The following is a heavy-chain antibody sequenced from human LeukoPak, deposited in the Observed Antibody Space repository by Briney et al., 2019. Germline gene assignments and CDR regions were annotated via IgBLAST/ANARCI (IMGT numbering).Heavy chain of an antibody. Sequence: SETLSLTCTVSGGPISNYYWSWVRQPPGKGVEGIGYIYYSGSTNYNPSLKSRLTISIDTSKKQFSLKLNSVTAADTAVYYCARWSSGNSLFDFWGQGTLVTVSS. V-gene: IGHV4-59*01. CDR1: GGPISNYY. CDR3: ARWSSGNSLFDF. J-gene: IGHJ4*02. CDR2: IYYSGST. D-gene: IGHD1-26*01.